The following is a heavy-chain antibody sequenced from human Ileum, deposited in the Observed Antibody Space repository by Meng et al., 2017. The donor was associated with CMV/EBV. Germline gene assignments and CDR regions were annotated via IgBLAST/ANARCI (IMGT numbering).Heavy chain of an antibody. V-gene: IGHV3-74*01. D-gene: IGHD1-26*01. CDR3: ARDGSYRFDY. CDR2: LASDGTT. J-gene: IGHJ4*02. Sequence: GESLKISCAASGFSFSVFWMHWVRQVPGKRLEWVSRLASDGTTVYADSVKGRFTISRDDATSTLFLQMNSLRAEDTAVYYCARDGSYRFDYWGQGTRVTGAS. CDR1: GFSFSVFW.